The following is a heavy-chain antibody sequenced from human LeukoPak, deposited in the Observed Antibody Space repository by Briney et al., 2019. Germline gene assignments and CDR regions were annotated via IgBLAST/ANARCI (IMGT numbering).Heavy chain of an antibody. CDR3: AKDAPLYSSGWYDY. J-gene: IGHJ4*02. Sequence: QPGGSLRLSCAASGFTVSTNFMSWVRQAPGKGLEWVSVIYAGGDTYYADSVKGRFTISRDNSKNTLYLQMNSLRAEDTAVYYCAKDAPLYSSGWYDYWGQGTLVTVSS. D-gene: IGHD6-19*01. V-gene: IGHV3-53*01. CDR2: IYAGGDT. CDR1: GFTVSTNF.